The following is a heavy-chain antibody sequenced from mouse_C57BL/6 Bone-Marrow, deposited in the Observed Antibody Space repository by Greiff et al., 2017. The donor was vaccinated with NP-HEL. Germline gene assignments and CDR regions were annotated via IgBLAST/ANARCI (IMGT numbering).Heavy chain of an antibody. Sequence: EVKVVESGGGLVKPGGSLKLSCAASGFTFSSYAMSWVRQTPEKRLEWVATISDGGSYTYYPDNVKGRFTISRDNAKNTLYLQMSHLKSEDTAMYYCAREGDCDDAMDYWGQGTSVTVSS. D-gene: IGHD2-13*01. V-gene: IGHV5-4*01. CDR1: GFTFSSYA. CDR3: AREGDCDDAMDY. J-gene: IGHJ4*01. CDR2: ISDGGSYT.